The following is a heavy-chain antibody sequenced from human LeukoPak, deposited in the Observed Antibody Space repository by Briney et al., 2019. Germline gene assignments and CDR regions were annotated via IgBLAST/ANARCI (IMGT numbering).Heavy chain of an antibody. J-gene: IGHJ4*02. V-gene: IGHV5-51*01. CDR3: ARHYRGPAYYFDY. Sequence: GESLKISCKGSGYSFTNYWIGWVRQMPGKGLGWMGIIYPGDSNPRYSPSFEGQVTISADTSISTAYLQWSSLKASDTAIYYCARHYRGPAYYFDYWGQGTLVTVSS. CDR2: IYPGDSNP. D-gene: IGHD3-16*02. CDR1: GYSFTNYW.